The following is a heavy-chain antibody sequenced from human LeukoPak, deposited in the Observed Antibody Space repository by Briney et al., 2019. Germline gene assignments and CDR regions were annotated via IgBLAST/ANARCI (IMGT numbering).Heavy chain of an antibody. CDR1: GGSISTSY. V-gene: IGHV4-59*01. D-gene: IGHD1-7*01. J-gene: IGHJ4*02. CDR2: IYYSGST. Sequence: SETLSLTCTVSGGSISTSYWSWIRRPPGRGLEWIGYIYYSGSTNYNPSLKSRVTISADTSKNQFSLKLSPVTAADTAVYYFAAGNYYFDYWGQGTLVTVSS. CDR3: AAGNYYFDY.